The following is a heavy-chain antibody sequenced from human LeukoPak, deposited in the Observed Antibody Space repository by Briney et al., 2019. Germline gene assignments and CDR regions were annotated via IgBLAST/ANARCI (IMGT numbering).Heavy chain of an antibody. Sequence: SETLSLTCTVSGGSISSSSYYWGWIRQPPGKGLEWIGSIYYSGSANYNPSLKSRVTISVDTSKNQFSLKLSSVTAADTAVYYCARDESGNFDYWGQGTLVTASS. V-gene: IGHV4-39*07. CDR2: IYYSGSA. J-gene: IGHJ4*02. CDR3: ARDESGNFDY. D-gene: IGHD1-26*01. CDR1: GGSISSSSYY.